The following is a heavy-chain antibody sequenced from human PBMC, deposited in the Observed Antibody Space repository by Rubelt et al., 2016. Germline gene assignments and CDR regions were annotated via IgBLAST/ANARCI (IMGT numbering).Heavy chain of an antibody. Sequence: QVQLVQSGAEVKKPGASVKVSCKASGYTFSTYGISWVRQAPGQGLEWMGWISAYNGNTDYAQRVQGRVTSTTETSASPAYMELSSLRSEDTAVYYCARDSSSSRYYYGMDVWGQGTTVTVSS. J-gene: IGHJ6*02. CDR1: GYTFSTYG. CDR2: ISAYNGNT. D-gene: IGHD2-2*01. CDR3: ARDSSSSRYYYGMDV. V-gene: IGHV1-18*04.